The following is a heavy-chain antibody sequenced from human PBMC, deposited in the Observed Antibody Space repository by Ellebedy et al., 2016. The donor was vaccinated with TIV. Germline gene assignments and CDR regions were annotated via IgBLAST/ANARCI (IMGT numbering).Heavy chain of an antibody. J-gene: IGHJ4*02. D-gene: IGHD5-12*01. CDR3: AKVSVASGYGFDY. Sequence: GESLKISCAASGFTFSSYGMHWVRQAPGKGLEWVAVISYDGSNKYYADSVKGRFTISRDNSKNTLYLQMNSLRAEDTAVYYCAKVSVASGYGFDYWGQGTLVTVSS. CDR2: ISYDGSNK. CDR1: GFTFSSYG. V-gene: IGHV3-30*18.